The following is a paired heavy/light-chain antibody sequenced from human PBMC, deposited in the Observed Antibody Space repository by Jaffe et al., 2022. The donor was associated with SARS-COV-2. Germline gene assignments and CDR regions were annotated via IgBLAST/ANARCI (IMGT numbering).Light chain of an antibody. CDR3: QAWDSSTAYVV. CDR1: KLGDKY. J-gene: IGLJ2*01. V-gene: IGLV3-1*01. CDR2: QDS. Sequence: SYELTQPPSVSVSPGQTASITCSGDKLGDKYACWYQQKPGQSPVLVIYQDSKRPSGIPERFSGSNSGNTATLTISGTQAMDEADYYCQAWDSSTAYVVFGGGTKLTVL.
Heavy chain of an antibody. CDR3: ARHVEGTVTTGDWSDYYGMDV. Sequence: QLQLQESGPGLVKPSETLSLTCTVSGGSISSSSYYWGWIRQPPGKGLEWIGSIYYSGSTYYNPSLKSRVTISVDTSKNQFSLKLSSVTAADTAVYYCARHVEGTVTTGDWSDYYGMDVWGQGTTVTVSS. J-gene: IGHJ6*02. D-gene: IGHD4-4*01. CDR2: IYYSGST. CDR1: GGSISSSSYY. V-gene: IGHV4-39*01.